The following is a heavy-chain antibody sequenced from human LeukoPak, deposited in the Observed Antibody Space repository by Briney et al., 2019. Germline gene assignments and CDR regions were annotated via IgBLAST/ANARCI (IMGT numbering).Heavy chain of an antibody. CDR3: ARDSDSSGPNWFDR. Sequence: GGSLRLSCAASGFTFSGYAMHWVRQAPGKGLEWVAVISYDGSNKYYADSVKGRFTISRDNSKNTLYLQMNSLRAEDTAVYCCARDSDSSGPNWFDRWGQGTLVTVSS. J-gene: IGHJ5*02. CDR1: GFTFSGYA. V-gene: IGHV3-30-3*01. CDR2: ISYDGSNK. D-gene: IGHD3-22*01.